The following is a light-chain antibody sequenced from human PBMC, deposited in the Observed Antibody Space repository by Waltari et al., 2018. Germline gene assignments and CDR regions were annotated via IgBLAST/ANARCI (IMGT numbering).Light chain of an antibody. J-gene: IGKJ4*01. Sequence: EIVLTQSPATLSLSPGERATLSCRASQSVSSYLAWYQQKPGQAPRLLIYDASNRTTSIPARFSRSGSWTYFTLTISSLEPEDLAFYYCQQRSNWLPPTFGGVFKVEV. CDR3: QQRSNWLPPT. V-gene: IGKV3-11*01. CDR1: QSVSSY. CDR2: DAS.